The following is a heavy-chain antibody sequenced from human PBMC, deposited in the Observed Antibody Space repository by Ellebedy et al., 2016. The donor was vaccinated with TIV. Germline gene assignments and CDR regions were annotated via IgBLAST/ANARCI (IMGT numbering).Heavy chain of an antibody. CDR2: IWLDGSKE. J-gene: IGHJ4*02. CDR3: VRTGRPWFDY. D-gene: IGHD2-8*02. CDR1: GFTFRRSG. Sequence: PGGSLRLSCAASGFTFRRSGMHWVRQAPGKGLEWVAIIWLDGSKEYYADSVKGRFTISRGNSKNTLYMQMNSLRAEDTAVYYCVRTGRPWFDYWGQGTLVTVSS. V-gene: IGHV3-33*01.